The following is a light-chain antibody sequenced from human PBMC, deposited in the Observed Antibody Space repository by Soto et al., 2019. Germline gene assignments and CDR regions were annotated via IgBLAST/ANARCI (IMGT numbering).Light chain of an antibody. CDR3: QQSFSTSRT. J-gene: IGKJ1*01. CDR1: QSVRSY. V-gene: IGKV3-11*01. CDR2: DTS. Sequence: EIVLTQSPATLSLSPGERATLSCRASQSVRSYLAWYQQKPGQAPRLLIYDTSKRATGIPGRFSGSGSGADFTLTISSLEPEDFAVYYCQQSFSTSRTFGQGTKVELK.